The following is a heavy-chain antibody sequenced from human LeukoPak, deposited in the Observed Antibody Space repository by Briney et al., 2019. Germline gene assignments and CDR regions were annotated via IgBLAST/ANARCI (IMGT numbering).Heavy chain of an antibody. J-gene: IGHJ6*03. V-gene: IGHV4-59*12. D-gene: IGHD4-11*01. CDR1: GGSISSYY. Sequence: PSETLSLTCTVSGGSISSYYWSWLRQPPGKGLEWIGYIYYSRSTNYNPSLKSRVTISGDTSKNQFSLRLNSVTAADTAVYYCARGNLWDYRRYYYYMDVWGKGTTVTVSS. CDR3: ARGNLWDYRRYYYYMDV. CDR2: IYYSRST.